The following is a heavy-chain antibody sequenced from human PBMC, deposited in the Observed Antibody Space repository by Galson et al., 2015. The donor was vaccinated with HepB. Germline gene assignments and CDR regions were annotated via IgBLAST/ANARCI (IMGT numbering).Heavy chain of an antibody. CDR2: INHSGST. CDR3: ARNRKFWYGSGSYYTSLGFDP. CDR1: GGSFSGYY. J-gene: IGHJ5*02. D-gene: IGHD3-10*01. V-gene: IGHV4-34*01. Sequence: ETLSLTCAVYGGSFSGYYWSWIRQPPGKGLEWIGEINHSGSTNYHPSLKSRVTISVDTSKNQFSLKLSSVTAADTAVYYCARNRKFWYGSGSYYTSLGFDPWGQGTLVTVSS.